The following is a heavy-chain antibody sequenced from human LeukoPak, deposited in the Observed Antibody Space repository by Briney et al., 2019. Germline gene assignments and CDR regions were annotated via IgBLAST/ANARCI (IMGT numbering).Heavy chain of an antibody. CDR3: AKCRYDSSGYQSVFDY. Sequence: GGSLRLSCAASGFTFSSYAMSWVRQAPGKGLEWVSAISGSGGSTYYADSVKGRLTISRDNSKNTLYLQMNSLRAEDTAVYYCAKCRYDSSGYQSVFDYWGQGTLVTVSS. CDR2: ISGSGGST. V-gene: IGHV3-23*01. D-gene: IGHD3-22*01. J-gene: IGHJ4*02. CDR1: GFTFSSYA.